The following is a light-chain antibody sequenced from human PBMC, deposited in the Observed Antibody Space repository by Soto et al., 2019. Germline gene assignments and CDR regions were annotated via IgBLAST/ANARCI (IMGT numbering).Light chain of an antibody. CDR1: QDISNY. Sequence: DIQMTQSPSSLAASVGDRVTITCQASQDISNYLNWYQQKPGQAPKLLTYDASNLETGVPSRFSGSGSGTDFTFTISSLQPEDIATYYCQQYDNYPRMYTFGQGTKLEIK. V-gene: IGKV1-33*01. CDR2: DAS. CDR3: QQYDNYPRMYT. J-gene: IGKJ2*01.